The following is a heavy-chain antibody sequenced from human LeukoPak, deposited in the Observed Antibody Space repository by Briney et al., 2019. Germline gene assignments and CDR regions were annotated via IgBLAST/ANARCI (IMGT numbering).Heavy chain of an antibody. V-gene: IGHV4-59*12. D-gene: IGHD4-23*01. CDR1: GGSISSYY. Sequence: SETLSLTCTVSGGSISSYYWSWIRQPPGKGLEWIGYIHYSGSTNYNPSLKSRVTISVDTSKNQFSLKLRSVTAADTAVYYCAKEGGNGGNSPFDYWGQGTLVTVSS. CDR3: AKEGGNGGNSPFDY. CDR2: IHYSGST. J-gene: IGHJ4*02.